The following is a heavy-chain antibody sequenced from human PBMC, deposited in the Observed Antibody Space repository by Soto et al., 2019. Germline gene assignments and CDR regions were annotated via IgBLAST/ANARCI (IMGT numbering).Heavy chain of an antibody. V-gene: IGHV3-23*01. J-gene: IGHJ4*02. Sequence: GGSLRLACAASGFTFSRYAMTWVRQAPGKGLEWVSVISGSGGSTYYADSVKGRFTFSRDNSRNTLYLQMNSLRAEDTAVYYCAKVNWDILLMSRGYGELYFDFWGQGTLVTVSS. CDR2: ISGSGGST. CDR3: AKVNWDILLMSRGYGELYFDF. D-gene: IGHD2-8*01. CDR1: GFTFSRYA.